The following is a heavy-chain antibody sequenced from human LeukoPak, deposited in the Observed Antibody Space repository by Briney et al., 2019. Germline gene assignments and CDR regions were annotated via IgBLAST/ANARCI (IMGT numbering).Heavy chain of an antibody. V-gene: IGHV1-8*01. CDR1: GYTFTSYD. CDR3: ATSASGYSGYDYNY. Sequence: GASVKVSCKASGYTFTSYDINWVRQATGQGLEWMGWMNPNSGNTGYAQKFQGRVTMTRNTSISTAYMELSSLRSEDTAVYYCATSASGYSGYDYNYCGQGTLVTVSS. D-gene: IGHD5-12*01. J-gene: IGHJ4*02. CDR2: MNPNSGNT.